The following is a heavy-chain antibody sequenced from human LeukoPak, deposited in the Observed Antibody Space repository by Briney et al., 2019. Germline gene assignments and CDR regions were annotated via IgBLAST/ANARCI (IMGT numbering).Heavy chain of an antibody. D-gene: IGHD1-14*01. CDR1: GFTFSSYG. CDR3: AKDRDGRTGWFDP. V-gene: IGHV3-30*02. Sequence: GGSLRLSCAASGFTFSSYGMHWVRQAPGKGLEWVAFIRYDGSNKYYADSVKGRFTISRDNSKNTLYLQMNSLRAEDTAVHYCAKDRDGRTGWFDPWGQGTLVTVSS. J-gene: IGHJ5*02. CDR2: IRYDGSNK.